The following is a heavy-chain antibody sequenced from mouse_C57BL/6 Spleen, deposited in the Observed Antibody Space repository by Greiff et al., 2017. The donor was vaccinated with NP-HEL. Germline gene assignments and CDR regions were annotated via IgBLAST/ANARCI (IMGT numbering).Heavy chain of an antibody. CDR1: GYSITSGYY. CDR3: ARNYGSSPPWFAY. CDR2: ISYDGSN. V-gene: IGHV3-6*01. J-gene: IGHJ3*01. Sequence: LMESGPGLVKPSQSLSLTCSVTGYSITSGYYWNWIRQFPGNKLEWMGYISYDGSNNYNPSLKNRISITRDTSKNQFFLKLNSVTTEDTATYYCARNYGSSPPWFAYWGQGTLVTVSA. D-gene: IGHD1-1*01.